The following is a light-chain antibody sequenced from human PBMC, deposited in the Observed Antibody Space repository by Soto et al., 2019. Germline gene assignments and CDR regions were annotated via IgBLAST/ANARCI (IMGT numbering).Light chain of an antibody. CDR1: QSVGSN. CDR2: GAS. CDR3: QQYTNWPYT. V-gene: IGKV3-15*01. Sequence: EIVMTQSPATLSVSPGERASLSCRASQSVGSNLAWYQQTAGKAPRLLIYGASTRATGIPARFSGSGSGTASTLTISSLQSEDFAFDSCQQYTNWPYTFGQGTKLEIK. J-gene: IGKJ2*01.